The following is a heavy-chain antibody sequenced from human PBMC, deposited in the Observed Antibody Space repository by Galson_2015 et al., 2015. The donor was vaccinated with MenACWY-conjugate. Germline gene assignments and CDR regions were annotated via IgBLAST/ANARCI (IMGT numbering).Heavy chain of an antibody. CDR1: GFTFSSYG. CDR3: AKGAGRYSSGWYYFDY. Sequence: SLRLSCAASGFTFSSYGMHWVRQAPGKGLEWVAVISYDGSNKYYADSVKGRFTISRDNSKNTLYLQMNSLRAEDTAVYYCAKGAGRYSSGWYYFDYWGQGTLVTVSS. CDR2: ISYDGSNK. D-gene: IGHD6-19*01. J-gene: IGHJ4*02. V-gene: IGHV3-30*18.